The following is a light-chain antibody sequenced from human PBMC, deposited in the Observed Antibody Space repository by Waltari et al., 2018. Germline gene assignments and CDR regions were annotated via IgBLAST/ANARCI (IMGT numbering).Light chain of an antibody. CDR2: GAS. V-gene: IGKV3-20*01. CDR1: QSVASYY. J-gene: IGKJ1*01. Sequence: EIVLTQSPGTLSLSPGERATLSCRTSQSVASYYIAWYQQKPGQAPRLLIYGASSRTTGIPDRFSGGVSGTDFTLTITRLEPEDFAVYYCQQYGTSPPWTFGQGTKVEVK. CDR3: QQYGTSPPWT.